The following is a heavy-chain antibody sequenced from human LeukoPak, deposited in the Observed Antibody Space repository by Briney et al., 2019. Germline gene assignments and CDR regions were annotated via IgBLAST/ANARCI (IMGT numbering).Heavy chain of an antibody. CDR3: ASDLWGVGPSLVGYYFDH. D-gene: IGHD1-26*01. Sequence: ASVKVSCKASGYTFTAYYMHWLRQAPGQGLEWMGWINPNSGGTNYAQNFQGRVTMPRDTYISTAYMDLSRLRSDDTAVYYCASDLWGVGPSLVGYYFDHWGQGTLVTVSS. CDR1: GYTFTAYY. CDR2: INPNSGGT. V-gene: IGHV1-2*02. J-gene: IGHJ4*02.